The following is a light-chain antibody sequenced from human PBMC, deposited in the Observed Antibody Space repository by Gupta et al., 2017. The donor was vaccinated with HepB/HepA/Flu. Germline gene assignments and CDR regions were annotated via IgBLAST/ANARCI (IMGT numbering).Light chain of an antibody. CDR2: AAS. J-gene: IGKJ2*04. Sequence: EIEMTQSPSSLSASVEDSITITCRESHNIINYLNWYQQQPGKAPKLLIFAASTLHSGVPSRFSGSGSGTNFSLTISSLQPEDFATYYCQQGYSNLMCSFGQGTKLEIK. V-gene: IGKV1-39*01. CDR1: HNIINY. CDR3: QQGYSNLMCS.